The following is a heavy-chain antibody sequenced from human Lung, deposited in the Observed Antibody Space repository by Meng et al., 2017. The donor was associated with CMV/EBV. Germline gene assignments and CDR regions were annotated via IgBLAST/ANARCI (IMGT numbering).Heavy chain of an antibody. CDR3: TRGHSGIHIYAFDI. J-gene: IGHJ3*02. D-gene: IGHD1-26*01. Sequence: GGSXRLXXAGSGFIFSDHYIDWVRQAPGKGLEWVGRAANKANSYTTEYAASVKGRFTFSRDDSENSLYLQMNSLRSEDTAVYYCTRGHSGIHIYAFDIWGQGTLVXVSS. V-gene: IGHV3-72*01. CDR2: AANKANSYTT. CDR1: GFIFSDHY.